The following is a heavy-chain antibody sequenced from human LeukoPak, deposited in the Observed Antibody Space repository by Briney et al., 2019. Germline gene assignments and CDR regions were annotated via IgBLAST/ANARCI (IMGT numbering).Heavy chain of an antibody. CDR2: IYYSGST. J-gene: IGHJ3*02. D-gene: IGHD3-22*01. CDR1: GGSISSYY. CDR3: ARLTYYYDSSGREDAFDI. Sequence: SETLSLTCTVSGGSISSYYWSWIRQPPGKGLEWIGYIYYSGSTNYNPSLKCRVTISVDTSKNQFSLKLSSVTAADTAVYYCARLTYYYDSSGREDAFDIWGQGTMVTVSS. V-gene: IGHV4-59*01.